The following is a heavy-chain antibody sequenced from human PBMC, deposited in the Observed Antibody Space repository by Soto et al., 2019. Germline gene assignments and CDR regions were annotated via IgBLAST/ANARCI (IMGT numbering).Heavy chain of an antibody. CDR2: IDGDGAAT. Sequence: GGSLRLSCEASGLTFSRYSVTWVRQAPGKGLEWVSAIDGDGAATFYANSVKGRFSISRDNSKNTGYLQMNSLRVEDTAVYYCATRPTLVAGYDWGLGTLVTVSS. J-gene: IGHJ1*01. CDR3: ATRPTLVAGYD. D-gene: IGHD2-8*02. V-gene: IGHV3-23*01. CDR1: GLTFSRYS.